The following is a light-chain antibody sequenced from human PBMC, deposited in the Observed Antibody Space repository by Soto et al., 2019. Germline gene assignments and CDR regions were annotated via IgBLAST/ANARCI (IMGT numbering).Light chain of an antibody. CDR1: SGHSTYI. J-gene: IGLJ3*02. V-gene: IGLV4-60*03. CDR2: LEGSGSY. Sequence: QSVLTQSSSASASLGSSVKLTCTLSSGHSTYIIAWHQQQPGKAPRYLMKLEGSGSYNKGSGVPDRFSGSSSGADRYLTISHLQSEDEADYYCETWDSYTRVFGGGTKLTVL. CDR3: ETWDSYTRV.